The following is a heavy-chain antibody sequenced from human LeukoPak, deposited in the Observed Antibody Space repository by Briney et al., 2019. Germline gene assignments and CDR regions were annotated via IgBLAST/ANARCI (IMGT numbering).Heavy chain of an antibody. D-gene: IGHD3-22*01. CDR2: IKTKIDGGTT. CDR1: GFTFSSYA. J-gene: IGHJ5*02. CDR3: TTGGTSGYKYNWFDP. V-gene: IGHV3-15*01. Sequence: PGGSLRLSCAASGFTFSSYAMSWVRQAPGKGLEWVGRIKTKIDGGTTDYAAPVKGRFTISRDDSKHTLYLQMNSLKTEDTAVYYCTTGGTSGYKYNWFDPWGQGTLVTVSS.